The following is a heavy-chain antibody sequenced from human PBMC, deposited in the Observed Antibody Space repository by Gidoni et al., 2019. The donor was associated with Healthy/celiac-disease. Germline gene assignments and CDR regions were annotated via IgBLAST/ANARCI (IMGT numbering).Heavy chain of an antibody. CDR2: IYPGDSYT. V-gene: IGHV5-51*01. CDR1: GYSFTSYG. Sequence: EVQLVQSGAEVKQPGESLKISCKGAGYSFTSYGIGWLRQMPGKGLEWMGIIYPGDSYTRYSPSFQGQVTISADKSISTAYLQWSSLKASDTAMYYCARQNGMATIIGYFQHWGQGTLVTVSS. J-gene: IGHJ1*01. D-gene: IGHD5-12*01. CDR3: ARQNGMATIIGYFQH.